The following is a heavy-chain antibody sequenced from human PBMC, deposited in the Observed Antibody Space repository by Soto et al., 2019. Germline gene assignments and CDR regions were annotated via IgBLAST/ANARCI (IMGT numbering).Heavy chain of an antibody. CDR1: GYTFTKFH. J-gene: IGHJ4*02. CDR2: IDPSGGVT. V-gene: IGHV1-46*01. CDR3: ARDVIDHDNYETIGYYFDH. D-gene: IGHD3-16*01. Sequence: ASVKVSCKASGYTFTKFHIHWVRQAPGQGLEWMGMIDPSGGVTRDAQRFQGRITMTSDTSTSSVYMELRGLTSEDTAVYYCARDVIDHDNYETIGYYFDHWGPGTRVTVSS.